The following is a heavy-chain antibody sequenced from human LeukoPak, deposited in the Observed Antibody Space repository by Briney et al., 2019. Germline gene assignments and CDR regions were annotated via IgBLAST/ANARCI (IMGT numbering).Heavy chain of an antibody. J-gene: IGHJ4*02. CDR3: AKDPNSGYSQGLAEF. CDR1: GFTFSSYA. CDR2: ISYDGSNK. V-gene: IGHV3-30-3*01. Sequence: GRSLRLSCAASGFTFSSYAMHWVRQAPGKGLEWVAVISYDGSNKYYADSVKGRFTISRDNSKNTLSLQMNSLRAEDTAVYFCAKDPNSGYSQGLAEFWGQGTLVTVSS. D-gene: IGHD3-3*02.